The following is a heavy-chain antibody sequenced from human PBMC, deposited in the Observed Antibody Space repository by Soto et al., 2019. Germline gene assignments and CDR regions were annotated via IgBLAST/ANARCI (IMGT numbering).Heavy chain of an antibody. Sequence: VQLLESGGGLVQPGGSLRLSCAASGFTFSTYSMAWVRQAPGRGPEWVSGIFQDGRTHYADSVKGRFTISRDNSRSAVYLQMITLRGEDTAIYYCAKDLRPDGVCDFDYWGQGTLVTVSS. CDR2: IFQDGRT. V-gene: IGHV3-23*01. CDR1: GFTFSTYS. CDR3: AKDLRPDGVCDFDY. J-gene: IGHJ4*02. D-gene: IGHD2-8*01.